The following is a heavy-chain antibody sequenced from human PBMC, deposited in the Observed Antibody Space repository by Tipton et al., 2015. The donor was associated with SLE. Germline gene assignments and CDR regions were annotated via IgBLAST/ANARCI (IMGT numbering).Heavy chain of an antibody. J-gene: IGHJ3*02. CDR3: ARTLCSGGSCWIDAFDI. D-gene: IGHD2-15*01. V-gene: IGHV3-48*03. Sequence: SLRLSCTTSGITLSQFDMNWVRQAPGEGLEWVSHIRRGDDAAYYADSVKGRFTISRDSAKNSLNLQMHSLRAEDTALYYCARTLCSGGSCWIDAFDIWGLGTMVTVSS. CDR1: GITLSQFD. CDR2: IRRGDDAA.